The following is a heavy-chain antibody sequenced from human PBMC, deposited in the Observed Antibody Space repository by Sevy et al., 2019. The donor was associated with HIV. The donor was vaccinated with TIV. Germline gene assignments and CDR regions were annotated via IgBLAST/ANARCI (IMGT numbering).Heavy chain of an antibody. CDR3: ARDNLKVSVYGRLDAFDI. Sequence: TLSLTCTVSGGSISSGGYYWSWIRQHPGKGLEWIGYIYYSGSTYYNPSLKSRVTISVDTSKNQFSLKLSSVTAADTAVYYCARDNLKVSVYGRLDAFDIWGQGTMVTVSS. J-gene: IGHJ3*02. CDR2: IYYSGST. V-gene: IGHV4-31*03. CDR1: GGSISSGGYY. D-gene: IGHD1-20*01.